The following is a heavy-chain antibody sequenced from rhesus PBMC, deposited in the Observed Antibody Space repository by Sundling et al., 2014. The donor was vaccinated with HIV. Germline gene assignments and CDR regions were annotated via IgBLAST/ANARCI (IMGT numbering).Heavy chain of an antibody. Sequence: QVQLQESGPGLVKPSETLSLTCTVSGASMSSYWWSWIRQPPGNGLEWIGEINGNSGSTNYNPSLKSRVTISRDTSKNQFSLNMTSVTAADTAVYYCARDDGSSYDYWGQGVLVTVSS. D-gene: IGHD4-29*01. CDR2: INGNSGST. V-gene: IGHV4-80*01. CDR3: ARDDGSSYDY. J-gene: IGHJ4*01. CDR1: GASMSSYW.